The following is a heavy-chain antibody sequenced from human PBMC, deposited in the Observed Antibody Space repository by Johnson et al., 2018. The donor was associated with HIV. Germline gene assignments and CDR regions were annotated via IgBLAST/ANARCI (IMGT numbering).Heavy chain of an antibody. J-gene: IGHJ3*02. CDR2: ISSSGAGI. CDR3: AKGEYFDSGGYYHVVMNGFDI. D-gene: IGHD3-22*01. V-gene: IGHV3-11*04. CDR1: GFKFSDFY. Sequence: QVQLVESGGGLVKPGGSLRLSCAVSGFKFSDFYMTWIRQVPGKGLECVAYISSSGAGIYYADPVKGRFTISRDNSKNTVWLQLNSLRAEDTGVYYCAKGEYFDSGGYYHVVMNGFDIWGQGTTVIVSS.